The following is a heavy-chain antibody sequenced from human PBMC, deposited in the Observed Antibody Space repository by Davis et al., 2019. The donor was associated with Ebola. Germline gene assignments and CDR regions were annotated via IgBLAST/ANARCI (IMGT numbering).Heavy chain of an antibody. J-gene: IGHJ4*02. Sequence: GGSLRLSCAASGFTFSSYWMSWVRQAPGKGLEWVSSISSSSSYIYYADSVKGRFTISRDNAKNSLYLQMNSLRAEDTAVYYCARDLSPYYYGSGSYYKSGAWGVDYWGQGTLVTVSS. CDR1: GFTFSSYW. CDR3: ARDLSPYYYGSGSYYKSGAWGVDY. V-gene: IGHV3-21*01. CDR2: ISSSSSYI. D-gene: IGHD3-10*01.